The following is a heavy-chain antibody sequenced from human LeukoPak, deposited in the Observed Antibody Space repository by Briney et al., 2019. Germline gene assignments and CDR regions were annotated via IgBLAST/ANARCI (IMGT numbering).Heavy chain of an antibody. D-gene: IGHD5/OR15-5a*01. CDR3: ARLLHYERSVYRPVDC. J-gene: IGHJ4*02. V-gene: IGHV3-7*01. CDR1: GFTFSSHS. CDR2: VKEDGSEE. Sequence: GGSLRLSCAASGFTFSSHSMSWVRQAPGKGLEWVGNVKEDGSEENYVDSVKGRFTISRDNAVKSLYLQMNGLRAEDTAVYFCARLLHYERSVYRPVDCWGQGTLVAVSS.